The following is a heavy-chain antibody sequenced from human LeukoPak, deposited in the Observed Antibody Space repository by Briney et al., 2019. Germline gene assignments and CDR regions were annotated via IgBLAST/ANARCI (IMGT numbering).Heavy chain of an antibody. Sequence: SETLSLTCTVSGGSISSYYWSWIRQPPGKGLEWIGYIYYSGSTNYNPSLKSRVTMSVDTSKNQFSLKLGSVTAADTAVYYCARIPDYYYYYMDVWGKGTTVTVSS. J-gene: IGHJ6*03. D-gene: IGHD2-21*01. CDR3: ARIPDYYYYYMDV. V-gene: IGHV4-59*12. CDR2: IYYSGST. CDR1: GGSISSYY.